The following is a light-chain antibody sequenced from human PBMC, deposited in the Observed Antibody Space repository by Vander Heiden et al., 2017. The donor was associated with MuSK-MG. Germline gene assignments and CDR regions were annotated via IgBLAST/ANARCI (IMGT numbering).Light chain of an antibody. CDR2: AAS. V-gene: IGKV1-39*01. CDR3: QQYDSTPHT. CDR1: QSISSY. Sequence: DIQLTQSPSSLSVSVGDRDTITSRASQSISSYLDWYQQKRGQAPKLLIYAASSLPGGIPSRFSGSGSGTDFTLTISRLEPEDFAAYYCQQYDSTPHTFGQGTKVEIK. J-gene: IGKJ1*01.